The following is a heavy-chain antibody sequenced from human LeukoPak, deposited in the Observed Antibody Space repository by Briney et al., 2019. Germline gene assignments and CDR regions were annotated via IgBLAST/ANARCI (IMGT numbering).Heavy chain of an antibody. Sequence: GESLKISCKGSGYRFTNDWIGWVRQMPGKGLEWMGIIYPGDSNTRYSPSFQGQVTISADKSINTAYVQWSSLKASDTAMYYCARRVVNNRNWYFNLWGRGTLVTVSS. J-gene: IGHJ2*01. D-gene: IGHD4-23*01. CDR3: ARRVVNNRNWYFNL. V-gene: IGHV5-51*01. CDR1: GYRFTNDW. CDR2: IYPGDSNT.